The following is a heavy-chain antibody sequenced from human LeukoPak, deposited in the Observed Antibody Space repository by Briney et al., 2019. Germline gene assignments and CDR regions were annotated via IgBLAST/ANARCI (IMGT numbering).Heavy chain of an antibody. Sequence: PSETLSLTCTVSGDSISSYYWSWIRQPAGKGLEWIGRIYTSGSTNYNPSLKSRVTMSVDTSKNQLSLKLSSVTAADTAVYYCARDYSGDTYYYYFYMDVWGKGTTVTVSS. J-gene: IGHJ6*03. CDR3: ARDYSGDTYYYYFYMDV. D-gene: IGHD4-17*01. CDR1: GDSISSYY. V-gene: IGHV4-4*07. CDR2: IYTSGST.